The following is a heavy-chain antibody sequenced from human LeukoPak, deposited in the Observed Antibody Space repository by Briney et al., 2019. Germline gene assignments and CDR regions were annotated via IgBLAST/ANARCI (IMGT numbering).Heavy chain of an antibody. Sequence: GGSLRLSCTASGFPFSSYHMNWVRQAPGKGLEWVSFISSSSNYIYYADPVKGRFTISRDNAKNSLYLQMNSLRAEDTAVYYCARVRDGLGEYWGQGTLVTVSS. J-gene: IGHJ4*02. CDR3: ARVRDGLGEY. V-gene: IGHV3-21*06. CDR1: GFPFSSYH. D-gene: IGHD3-16*01. CDR2: ISSSSNYI.